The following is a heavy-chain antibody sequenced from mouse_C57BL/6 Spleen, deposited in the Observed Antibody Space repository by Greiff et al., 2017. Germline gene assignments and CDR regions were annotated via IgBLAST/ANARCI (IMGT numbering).Heavy chain of an antibody. CDR2: ISYDGSN. CDR3: ANLYYFYLYFDV. Sequence: EVQLQQSGPGLVKPSQSLSLTCSVTGYSITSGYYWNWIRQFPGNKLEWMGYISYDGSNNYNPSLKNRISITRDTSKNQFFLKLNSVTTEDTATYYCANLYYFYLYFDVWGTGTTVTVSS. V-gene: IGHV3-6*01. D-gene: IGHD1-1*01. CDR1: GYSITSGYY. J-gene: IGHJ1*03.